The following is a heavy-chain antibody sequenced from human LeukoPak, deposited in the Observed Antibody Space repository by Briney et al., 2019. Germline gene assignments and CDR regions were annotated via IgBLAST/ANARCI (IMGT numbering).Heavy chain of an antibody. J-gene: IGHJ5*02. CDR1: GYTFSSYW. Sequence: GGFLRLSCAASGYTFSSYWMSWVRQAPGKGLEWVANIKQDGSEKYYVDSVKGRFTISRDNAKNSLYLQMNSLRAEHTAVYYCARAGEYYYDSSGYYRPWGQGTLVTVSS. D-gene: IGHD3-22*01. CDR3: ARAGEYYYDSSGYYRP. CDR2: IKQDGSEK. V-gene: IGHV3-7*01.